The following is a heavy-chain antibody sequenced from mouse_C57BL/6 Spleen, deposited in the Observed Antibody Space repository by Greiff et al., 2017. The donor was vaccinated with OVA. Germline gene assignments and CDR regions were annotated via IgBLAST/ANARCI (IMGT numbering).Heavy chain of an antibody. Sequence: EVQLQQSGPVLVKPGASVKMSCKASGYTFTDYYMNWVKQSHGKSLEWIGVINPYNGGTSYNQKFKGKATLTVDKSSSTAYMELNSLTSEDSAVYYCASSPSTMVTTGYFDVWGTGTTVTVSS. CDR1: GYTFTDYY. V-gene: IGHV1-19*01. CDR3: ASSPSTMVTTGYFDV. CDR2: INPYNGGT. D-gene: IGHD2-2*01. J-gene: IGHJ1*03.